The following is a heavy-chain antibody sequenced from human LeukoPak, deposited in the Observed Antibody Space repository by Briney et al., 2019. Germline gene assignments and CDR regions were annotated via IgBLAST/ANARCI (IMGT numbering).Heavy chain of an antibody. D-gene: IGHD6-6*01. Sequence: PSETLSLTCAVYGGSFSGYYWSWIRQPPGKGLEWIGEINHSGSTNYNPSLKSRVTISVDTSKNQFSLKLSSVTAADTAVYYCAGAEMGIAARPFDYWGQGTLVTVSS. CDR3: AGAEMGIAARPFDY. CDR1: GGSFSGYY. J-gene: IGHJ4*02. V-gene: IGHV4-34*01. CDR2: INHSGST.